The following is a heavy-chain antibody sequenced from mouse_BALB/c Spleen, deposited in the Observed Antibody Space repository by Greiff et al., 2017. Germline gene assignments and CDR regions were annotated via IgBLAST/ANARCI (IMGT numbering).Heavy chain of an antibody. CDR2: INPNNGGT. J-gene: IGHJ3*01. D-gene: IGHD2-14*01. CDR1: GYTFTEYT. CDR3: ARSYYRYDVWFAY. Sequence: EVHLVESGPELVKPGASVKISCKTSGYTFTEYTMHWVKQSHGKSLEWIGGINPNNGGTSYNQKFKGKATLTVDKSSSTAYMELRSLTSEDSAVYYCARSYYRYDVWFAYWGQGTLVTVSA. V-gene: IGHV1-18*01.